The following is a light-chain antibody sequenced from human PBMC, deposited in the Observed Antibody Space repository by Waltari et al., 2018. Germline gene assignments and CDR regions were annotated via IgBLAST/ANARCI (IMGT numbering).Light chain of an antibody. V-gene: IGKV3-20*01. CDR3: HQYDSSPYT. CDR1: RSVTSTF. J-gene: IGKJ2*01. Sequence: EIVLTQSPGTLSLSPGERDSLSCRASRSVTSTFVSWFQQRPGQAPRLLIRAASIRAAGVPDRFSGGGSGSEFTLTVNGLEPEDFGVYYCHQYDSSPYTFGQGTKLEI. CDR2: AAS.